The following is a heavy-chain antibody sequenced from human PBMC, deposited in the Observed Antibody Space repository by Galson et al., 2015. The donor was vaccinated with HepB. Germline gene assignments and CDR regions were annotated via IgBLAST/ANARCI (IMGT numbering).Heavy chain of an antibody. CDR1: GFTFSGYA. D-gene: IGHD1-26*01. Sequence: SLRLSCAASGFTFSGYAMHWVRQAPGKGLEWVAVISHDGSTEYHADSVKGRLTISRDNSKNTLYLQMNSLRQEDTAVYYCAILRVVVWADYYDVDVWGQGTTVIVSS. CDR3: AILRVVVWADYYDVDV. CDR2: ISHDGSTE. V-gene: IGHV3-30-3*01. J-gene: IGHJ6*02.